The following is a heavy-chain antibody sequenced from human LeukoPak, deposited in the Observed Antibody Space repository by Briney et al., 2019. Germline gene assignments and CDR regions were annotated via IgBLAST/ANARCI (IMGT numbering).Heavy chain of an antibody. CDR1: GGSINNFY. V-gene: IGHV4-59*01. Sequence: SETLSLTCTVSGGSINNFYWSWIRQPPGKGLEWVGYISYRGTTKYNSSLKSRVTMSVDMSKNQFSLNLTSVIAADTAVYYCARDHREYDYVWGSYRYTHWFDPWGQGTLVTVSS. D-gene: IGHD3-16*02. CDR2: ISYRGTT. J-gene: IGHJ5*02. CDR3: ARDHREYDYVWGSYRYTHWFDP.